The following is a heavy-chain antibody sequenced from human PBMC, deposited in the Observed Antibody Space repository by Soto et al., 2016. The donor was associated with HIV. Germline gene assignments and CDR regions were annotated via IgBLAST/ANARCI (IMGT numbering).Heavy chain of an antibody. J-gene: IGHJ4*02. CDR2: ISWNSDNK. CDR3: TKGDYGDYRPGYFEN. V-gene: IGHV3-9*03. Sequence: EVQLVESGGGLVQPGRSLRLSCAASGFTFDNHAMHWIRQAPGKGLEWVSGISWNSDNKGYADSVKGRFTISRDNAKNSLYLQMSSLRVEDMALYYCTKGDYGDYRPGYFENWGQGTPVTVSS. CDR1: GFTFDNHA. D-gene: IGHD4-17*01.